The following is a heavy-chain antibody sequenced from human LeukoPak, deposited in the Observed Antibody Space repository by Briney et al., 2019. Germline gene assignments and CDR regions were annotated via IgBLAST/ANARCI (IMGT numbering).Heavy chain of an antibody. CDR3: TTGGPGDYSWYFDL. J-gene: IGHJ2*01. D-gene: IGHD2-21*01. V-gene: IGHV3-15*01. CDR2: IKSKTEGGTT. CDR1: GFTFTNAW. Sequence: GGSLRLSCAASGFTFTNAWMSWVRQAPGKGLEWVGRIKSKTEGGTTDYAAPVNGRFTISRDVSKNTLYVQMNSLKTEDTAVYYCTTGGPGDYSWYFDLWGRGTLVTVSS.